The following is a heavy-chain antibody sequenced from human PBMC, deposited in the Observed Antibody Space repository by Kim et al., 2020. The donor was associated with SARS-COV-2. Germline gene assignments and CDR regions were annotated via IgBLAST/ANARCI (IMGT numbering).Heavy chain of an antibody. D-gene: IGHD3-22*01. V-gene: IGHV5-51*01. CDR3: ARHRQFDYYDSSGYYYNYYYYYMDV. CDR1: GYSFTSYW. CDR2: IYPGDSDT. J-gene: IGHJ6*03. Sequence: GESLKISCKGSGYSFTSYWIGWVRQMPGKGLEWMGIIYPGDSDTRYSPSFQGQVTISADKSISTAYLQWSSLKASDTAMYYCARHRQFDYYDSSGYYYNYYYYYMDVWGKGTTVTVSS.